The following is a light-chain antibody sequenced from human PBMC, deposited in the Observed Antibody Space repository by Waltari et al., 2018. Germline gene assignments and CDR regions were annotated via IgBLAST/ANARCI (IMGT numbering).Light chain of an antibody. CDR2: LDT. CDR1: NFGNKH. J-gene: IGLJ2*01. V-gene: IGLV3-1*01. CDR3: QAWDSSTVV. Sequence: SYELTQPPSVSVYPGQTASTTCSGFNFGNKHASWYQQKPGQSPVLVIYLDTKRPSGIPERFSGSNSGNTATLTIGGTQAMDEADYYCQAWDSSTVVFGGGTKLTVL.